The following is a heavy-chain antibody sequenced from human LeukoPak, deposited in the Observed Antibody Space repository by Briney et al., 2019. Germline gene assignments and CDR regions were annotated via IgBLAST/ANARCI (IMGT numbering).Heavy chain of an antibody. D-gene: IGHD6-19*01. CDR2: INHSGST. J-gene: IGHJ4*02. CDR3: VSRIAVAGTGQFDY. CDR1: GGSFSGYY. V-gene: IGHV4-34*01. Sequence: SETLSLTCAVYGGSFSGYYWSWIRQPPGKGLEWIGEINHSGSTNYNPSLKSRVTISVDTSKNQFSLKLSSVTAADTAVYYCVSRIAVAGTGQFDYWGQGTLVTVSS.